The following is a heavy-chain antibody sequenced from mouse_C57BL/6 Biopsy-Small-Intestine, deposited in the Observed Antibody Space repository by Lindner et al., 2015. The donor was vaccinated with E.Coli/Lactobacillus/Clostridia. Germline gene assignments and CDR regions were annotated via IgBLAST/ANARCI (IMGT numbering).Heavy chain of an antibody. D-gene: IGHD2-2*01. CDR2: IYYSDIF. CDR1: AFPSLLEITG. V-gene: IGHV3-5*01. J-gene: IGHJ4*01. CDR3: AREWFSYAIDY. Sequence: VQLQESGPGLVKPSQTVSSPALSLAFPSLLEITGELDPAVSRNKLEWIGYIYYSDIFTYNPSLTSRTTITRDTPKNQFFLEMNSLTAEDTATYYCAREWFSYAIDYWGQGTSVTVSS.